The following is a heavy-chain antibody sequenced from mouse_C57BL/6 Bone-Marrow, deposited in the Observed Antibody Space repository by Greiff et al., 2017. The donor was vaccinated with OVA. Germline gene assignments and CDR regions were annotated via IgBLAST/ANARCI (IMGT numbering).Heavy chain of an antibody. V-gene: IGHV3-6*01. J-gene: IGHJ1*03. CDR3: ARALFITTVVATRDWYFDV. CDR2: ISYDGSN. CDR1: GYSITSGYY. Sequence: EVKLVESGPGLVKPSQSLSLTCSVTGYSITSGYYWNWIRQFPGNKLEWMGYISYDGSNNYNPSLKNRISITRDTSKNQFFLKLNSVTTEDTATYYCARALFITTVVATRDWYFDVWGTGTTVTVSS. D-gene: IGHD1-1*01.